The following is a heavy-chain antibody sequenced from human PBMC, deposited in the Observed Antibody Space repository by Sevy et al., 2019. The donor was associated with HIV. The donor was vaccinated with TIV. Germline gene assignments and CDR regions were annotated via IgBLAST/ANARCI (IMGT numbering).Heavy chain of an antibody. D-gene: IGHD6-6*01. CDR3: ARSIAAPRGMDV. V-gene: IGHV4-59*01. J-gene: IGHJ6*02. CDR1: GDSISSYY. Sequence: SETLSLTCTVSGDSISSYYWSWIRQPPGKGLEWIGYIFYNGITNYNPSLKSRFTISVDTSKNQFSLKLSSVTASDTAVNYCARSIAAPRGMDVWGQGTTVTVSS. CDR2: IFYNGIT.